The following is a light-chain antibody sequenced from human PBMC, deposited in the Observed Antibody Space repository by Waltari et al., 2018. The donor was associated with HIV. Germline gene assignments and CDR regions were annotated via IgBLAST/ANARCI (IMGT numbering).Light chain of an antibody. Sequence: QSALTQPPSVSAAPGQKVTISCSGSASNIGTFYVSWYQQFPGTPPKLIIFDNVRRHAGVPVRLSASKSGTTATLDITGLRTGDEADYYCGTWDASLNLAGVFGGGTRLTVL. CDR1: ASNIGTFY. CDR2: DNV. V-gene: IGLV1-51*01. CDR3: GTWDASLNLAGV. J-gene: IGLJ3*02.